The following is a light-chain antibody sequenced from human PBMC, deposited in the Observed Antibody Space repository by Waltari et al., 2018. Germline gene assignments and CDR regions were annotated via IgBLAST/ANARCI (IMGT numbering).Light chain of an antibody. V-gene: IGLV2-14*03. Sequence: QSALTQPASVSGSPGQSITIPCTGTSSDIGGYNYVSWYQQVPGKAPKLMIYDVRNRPSGVSSRFSGSKSGNTASLTISGLQAEDEADYFCSSYMDSSTLELFGGGTSLTVL. CDR2: DVR. CDR1: SSDIGGYNY. CDR3: SSYMDSSTLEL. J-gene: IGLJ2*01.